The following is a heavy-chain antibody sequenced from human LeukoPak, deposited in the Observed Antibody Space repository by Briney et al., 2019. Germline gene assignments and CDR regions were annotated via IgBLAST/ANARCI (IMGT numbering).Heavy chain of an antibody. CDR2: IHYSGST. Sequence: SQTLSLTCTVSGGSISSGGYYWSWIRQHPGKGLEWIGYIHYSGSTYYNPSLKSRVTISVDTSKNQFSLKLSSVTAADTAVYYCARVGDSSGYYWAYFDYWGQGTLVTVSS. CDR1: GGSISSGGYY. J-gene: IGHJ4*02. CDR3: ARVGDSSGYYWAYFDY. V-gene: IGHV4-31*03. D-gene: IGHD3-22*01.